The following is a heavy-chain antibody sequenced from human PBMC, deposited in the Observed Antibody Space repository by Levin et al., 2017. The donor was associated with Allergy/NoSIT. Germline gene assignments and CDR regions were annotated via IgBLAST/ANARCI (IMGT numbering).Heavy chain of an antibody. J-gene: IGHJ4*02. Sequence: GGSLRLSCTASGLTFGDYAVSWFRQAPGKGLEWVGFIRSEAYGATTEYAASVKGRFTISRDDSKSIPYLQMDSLKTEDTAIFYFATVGAVREWALYWGQGARVTVSS. CDR2: IRSEAYGATT. CDR3: ATVGAVREWALY. CDR1: GLTFGDYA. D-gene: IGHD3-3*01. V-gene: IGHV3-49*03.